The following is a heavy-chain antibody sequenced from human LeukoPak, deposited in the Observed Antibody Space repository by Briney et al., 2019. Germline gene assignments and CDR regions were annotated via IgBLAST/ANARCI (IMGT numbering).Heavy chain of an antibody. J-gene: IGHJ4*02. D-gene: IGHD3-10*01. V-gene: IGHV1-18*01. CDR1: GYTFTSYG. CDR3: ARVVSPSRRYYFDY. Sequence: ASVKVSSKASGYTFTSYGISWVRQAPGQGLEWMGWISAYNGNTNYAQKLQGRVTMTTDTSTSTAYMELRSLRSDDTAVYYCARVVSPSRRYYFDYWGQGTLVTVSS. CDR2: ISAYNGNT.